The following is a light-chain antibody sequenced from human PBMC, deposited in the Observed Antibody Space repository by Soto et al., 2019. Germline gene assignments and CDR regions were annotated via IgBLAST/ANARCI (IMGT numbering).Light chain of an antibody. CDR1: SSDVGSYNL. CDR2: DDT. J-gene: IGLJ2*01. CDR3: CSYAGSSTLV. Sequence: QSVLTQPASVSGSPGQSITSSCTGTSSDVGSYNLVSWYQQHTGKAPKLMIYDDTKRPSGVSNRFSGSKSGNTASLTISGLQAEDEADYYCCSYAGSSTLVVGGGTKVTVL. V-gene: IGLV2-23*01.